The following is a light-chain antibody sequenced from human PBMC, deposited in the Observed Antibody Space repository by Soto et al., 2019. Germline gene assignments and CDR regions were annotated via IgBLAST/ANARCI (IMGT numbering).Light chain of an antibody. CDR1: QSLTNNN. CDR3: HHYITSLWT. V-gene: IGKV3-20*01. J-gene: IGKJ1*01. CDR2: GVS. Sequence: EIVLTQSPGTLSLSPGERATLSCRASQSLTNNNLAWYQQKPGQAPRLLIHGVSTRATGIPDRFTGGGSETDFTLTITKVEPEDFAVYYCHHYITSLWTFGQGTRVDIK.